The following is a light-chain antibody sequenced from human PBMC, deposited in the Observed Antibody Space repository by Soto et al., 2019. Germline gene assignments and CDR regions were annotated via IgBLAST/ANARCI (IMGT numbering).Light chain of an antibody. J-gene: IGKJ1*01. CDR3: QHYNTYPWT. CDR2: KAS. V-gene: IGKV1-5*03. CDR1: QSISSW. Sequence: DIQMTQSPSTLSASVGDRVTITCRASQSISSWVAWYQQKPGKGPKLLIYKASHLESGVPSRFSGSGSGTEFTLTISSRQPGDFATYYCQHYNTYPWTFGHGTKVDIK.